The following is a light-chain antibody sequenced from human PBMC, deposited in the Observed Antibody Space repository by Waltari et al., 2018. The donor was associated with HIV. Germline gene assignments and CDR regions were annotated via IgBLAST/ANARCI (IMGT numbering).Light chain of an antibody. Sequence: EIVLPQSQATLSLSPGERAPLSCRASQSVSSYLAWYHQKPGQAPRLLIYDASNRATGIPARFSGSGSGTNFTLSISSLEPEDFAVYYCQQRSNWPRTFGQGTKVEIK. V-gene: IGKV3-11*01. J-gene: IGKJ2*02. CDR3: QQRSNWPRT. CDR2: DAS. CDR1: QSVSSY.